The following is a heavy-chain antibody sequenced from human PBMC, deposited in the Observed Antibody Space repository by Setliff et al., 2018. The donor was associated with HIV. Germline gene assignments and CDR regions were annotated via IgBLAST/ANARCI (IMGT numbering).Heavy chain of an antibody. V-gene: IGHV3-48*04. CDR2: NDLDSRAI. D-gene: IGHD3-22*01. CDR1: GFTFSSFA. Sequence: PGGSLRLSCAASGFTFSSFAMNWVRQAPGKGLEWISYNDLDSRAIYYADSVRGRFTISRDSARDSLYLQMNSLRAEDTAVYYCALAHYYDSSGYDPDAFDIWGQGTMVTVSS. J-gene: IGHJ3*02. CDR3: ALAHYYDSSGYDPDAFDI.